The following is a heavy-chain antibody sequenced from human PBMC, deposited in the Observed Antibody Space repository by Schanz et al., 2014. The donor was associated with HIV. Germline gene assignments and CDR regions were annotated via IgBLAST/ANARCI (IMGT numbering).Heavy chain of an antibody. J-gene: IGHJ4*02. D-gene: IGHD6-13*01. V-gene: IGHV3-30*16. CDR1: GGKGNEYA. CDR2: MSHDGYSK. Sequence: QVHLVESGGGEAQPGREMRRDSKASGGKGNEYALHWVRQAPGKGLEWVAIMSHDGYSKYYADSVKGRFIISRDNSRNTLDLQMNSLRVDDTAIYYCARDSFIAAPPLFLEYWGQGTPVTVSS. CDR3: ARDSFIAAPPLFLEY.